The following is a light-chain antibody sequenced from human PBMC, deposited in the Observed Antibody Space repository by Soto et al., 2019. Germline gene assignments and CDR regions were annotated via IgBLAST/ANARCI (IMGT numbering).Light chain of an antibody. V-gene: IGKV3-20*01. Sequence: EIVFTQSPGTLSLSPGESATPSCRASQSVSSSYLAWYQQKPGQAPRLLIYGASSRATGIPDRFSGSGSGTDFTLTISRLEPEDFAVYYCQQYGSSPPTFGQGTKVDIK. CDR1: QSVSSSY. CDR2: GAS. J-gene: IGKJ1*01. CDR3: QQYGSSPPT.